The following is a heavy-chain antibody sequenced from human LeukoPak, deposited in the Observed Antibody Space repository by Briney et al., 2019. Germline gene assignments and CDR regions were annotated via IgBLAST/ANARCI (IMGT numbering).Heavy chain of an antibody. CDR1: GFTFSSYE. CDR3: ARDGMSAVTHYYYYMDV. J-gene: IGHJ6*03. D-gene: IGHD4-11*01. CDR2: ISSSGSTI. V-gene: IGHV3-48*03. Sequence: GGSLRLSCAASGFTFSSYEMNWVRQAPGKGLEWVSYISSSGSTIYYADSVKGRFTISRDNSKNTLYLQMNSLRAEDTAVYYCARDGMSAVTHYYYYMDVWGKGTTVTVSS.